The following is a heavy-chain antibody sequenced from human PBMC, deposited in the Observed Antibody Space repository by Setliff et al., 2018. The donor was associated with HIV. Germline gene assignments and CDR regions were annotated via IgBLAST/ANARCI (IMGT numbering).Heavy chain of an antibody. Sequence: PGESLKISCVASGLTFSNYWMHWVRQAPGKGLEWVSRIYDSGDIWYADSVRGRFTISRDNTKNSLYLQMNNLRAEDTAVYYCVRDYMWAFDYWGQGTLVTVSS. J-gene: IGHJ4*02. CDR1: GLTFSNYW. D-gene: IGHD1-26*01. V-gene: IGHV3-21*05. CDR2: IYDSGDI. CDR3: VRDYMWAFDY.